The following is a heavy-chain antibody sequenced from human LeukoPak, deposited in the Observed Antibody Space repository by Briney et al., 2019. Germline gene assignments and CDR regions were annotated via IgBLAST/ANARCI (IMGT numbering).Heavy chain of an antibody. CDR1: GGTFSSHA. V-gene: IGHV1-69*13. CDR2: IIPIFGTA. CDR3: ASPKSVYSSSWQNPSYGMDV. Sequence: SVKVSCKASGGTFSSHAISWVRQAPGQGLEWMGGIIPIFGTANYAQKFQGRVTITADESTSTAYMELSSLRSEDTAVYYCASPKSVYSSSWQNPSYGMDVWGQGTTVTVSS. D-gene: IGHD6-13*01. J-gene: IGHJ6*02.